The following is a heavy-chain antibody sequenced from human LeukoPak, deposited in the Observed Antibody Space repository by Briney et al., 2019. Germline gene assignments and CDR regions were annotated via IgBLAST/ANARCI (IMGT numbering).Heavy chain of an antibody. J-gene: IGHJ5*02. CDR2: FDPEDGET. CDR3: ATGPGHCSGGSCYSNWFDP. D-gene: IGHD2-15*01. V-gene: IGHV1-24*01. CDR1: GYTLTELS. Sequence: GASVKVSCKVSGYTLTELSMHWVRQAPGKGLEWMGGFDPEDGETIYAQKFQGRVTMTEDTSTDTAYMELSSLGSEDTAVYYCATGPGHCSGGSCYSNWFDPWGQGTLVTVSS.